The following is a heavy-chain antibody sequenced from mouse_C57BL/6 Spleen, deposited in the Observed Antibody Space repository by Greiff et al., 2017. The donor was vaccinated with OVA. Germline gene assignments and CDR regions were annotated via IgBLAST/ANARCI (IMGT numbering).Heavy chain of an antibody. J-gene: IGHJ2*01. Sequence: LVESGGGLVKPGGSLKLSCAASGFTFSDYGMHWVRQAPEKGLEWVAYISSGSSTIYYADTVKGRFTISRDNAKNTLFLQMTSLRSEDTAMYYCARPGRGYFDYWGQGTTLTVSS. V-gene: IGHV5-17*01. CDR2: ISSGSSTI. CDR3: ARPGRGYFDY. CDR1: GFTFSDYG.